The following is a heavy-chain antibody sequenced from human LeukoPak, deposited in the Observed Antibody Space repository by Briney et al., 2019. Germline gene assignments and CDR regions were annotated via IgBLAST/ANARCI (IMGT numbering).Heavy chain of an antibody. CDR3: ALGTINKDFYFGMDV. CDR2: ISNSGSTV. V-gene: IGHV3-11*01. CDR1: GFTFSDYY. J-gene: IGHJ6*02. Sequence: GGSLRLSCAASGFTFSDYYMAWLRQAPGKGLEWLSYISNSGSTVFYADSVKGRFTVSRDNAKRSLYLQIESLRDDDTAVYHCALGTINKDFYFGMDVWGQGTTVTVSS. D-gene: IGHD2-8*01.